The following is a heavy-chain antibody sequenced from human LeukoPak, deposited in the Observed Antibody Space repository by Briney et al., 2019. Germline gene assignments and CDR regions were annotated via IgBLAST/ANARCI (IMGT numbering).Heavy chain of an antibody. Sequence: ASVKVSCKASGYTFTGYHMHWVRQAPGQGLEWMGWINPDSGGTDYAQKFQGRVTMTRDTSISTAYMELSRLRSDDAAMYYCARTFYYGSGRARYMDVWGKGTTVTVSS. V-gene: IGHV1-2*02. J-gene: IGHJ6*03. CDR3: ARTFYYGSGRARYMDV. CDR2: INPDSGGT. D-gene: IGHD3-10*01. CDR1: GYTFTGYH.